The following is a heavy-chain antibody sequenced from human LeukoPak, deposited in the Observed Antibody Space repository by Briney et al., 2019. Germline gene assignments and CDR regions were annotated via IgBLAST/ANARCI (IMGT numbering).Heavy chain of an antibody. J-gene: IGHJ4*02. CDR1: GFTFSSYW. V-gene: IGHV3-74*01. CDR2: INSDGSSI. Sequence: GSLRLSCAASGFTFSSYWMHWVRQVPGKGLVWASRINSDGSSIAYADSVKGRFTISRDNGKDTLYLQMNSLRAEDTGVYYCAALDHGHDYWGQGTLVTASS. CDR3: AALDHGHDY.